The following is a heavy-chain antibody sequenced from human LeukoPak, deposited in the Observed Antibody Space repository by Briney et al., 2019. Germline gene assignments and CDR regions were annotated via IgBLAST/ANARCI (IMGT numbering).Heavy chain of an antibody. J-gene: IGHJ4*02. CDR1: GFTFSSYG. V-gene: IGHV3-23*01. Sequence: GGSLRLSCAASGFTFSSYGTSWVRQAPGKGLEWVSAISGSGGSTYYADSVKGRFTISRDNSKNTLYLQMNSLRAEDTAVYYCAKDKPLEILTGPTHWGQGTLVTVSS. CDR2: ISGSGGST. D-gene: IGHD3-9*01. CDR3: AKDKPLEILTGPTH.